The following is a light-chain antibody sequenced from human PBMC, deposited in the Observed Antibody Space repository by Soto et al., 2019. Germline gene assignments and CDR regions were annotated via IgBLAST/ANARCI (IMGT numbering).Light chain of an antibody. V-gene: IGLV2-8*01. CDR1: SSDVGGYNY. Sequence: QSALTQPPSTSGSPGQSVTISCTGTSSDVGGYNYVSWYQQHPGKAPKLMIYEVTNRPSGVPDRFSGSKSGNTASLTVSGLQAEDEADYYCSSYGGSNNLVFGGGTKLTV. CDR2: EVT. J-gene: IGLJ2*01. CDR3: SSYGGSNNLV.